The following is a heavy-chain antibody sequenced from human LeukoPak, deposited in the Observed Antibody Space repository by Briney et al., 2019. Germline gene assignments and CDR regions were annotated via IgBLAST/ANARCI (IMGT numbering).Heavy chain of an antibody. CDR1: GFTFSSYA. V-gene: IGHV3-23*01. CDR2: ISGSGGST. CDR3: AKDKVATFSGLYDY. Sequence: GGSLRLSCAASGFTFSSYAMSWVRQAPGKGLEWVSAISGSGGSTYYADSVKGRFTISRDNSKNTLYLQMNSLRAEDTAVYYCAKDKVATFSGLYDYWGQGTLVTVSS. D-gene: IGHD5-12*01. J-gene: IGHJ4*02.